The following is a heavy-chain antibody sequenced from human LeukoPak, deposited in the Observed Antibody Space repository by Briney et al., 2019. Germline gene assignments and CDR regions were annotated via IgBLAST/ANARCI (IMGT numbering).Heavy chain of an antibody. D-gene: IGHD3-3*01. CDR1: GFTFSSYR. CDR3: ARDPSYYDFWSGYYFQSKSNGMDV. V-gene: IGHV3-48*02. J-gene: IGHJ6*02. CDR2: ISSSSTI. Sequence: GGSLRLSCAASGFTFSSYRMNWVRQAPGKGLEWVSYISSSSTINYADSVKGRFTISRDNAKNSLYLQMNSLRDEDTAVYYCARDPSYYDFWSGYYFQSKSNGMDVWGQGTTVTVSS.